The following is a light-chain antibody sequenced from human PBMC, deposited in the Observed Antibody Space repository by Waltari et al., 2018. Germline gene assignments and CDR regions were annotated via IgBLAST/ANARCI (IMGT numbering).Light chain of an antibody. Sequence: SYELTQPPSVSVSPGQTARITCSGDALPKRYTYGYQQKSGQAPVLVIFEDSQRPSGIPERFSGSSSGTMATLSINGAQVEDEGDYYCYSADIGGHHRVFGGGTKLTIL. J-gene: IGLJ3*02. V-gene: IGLV3-10*01. CDR1: ALPKRY. CDR3: YSADIGGHHRV. CDR2: EDS.